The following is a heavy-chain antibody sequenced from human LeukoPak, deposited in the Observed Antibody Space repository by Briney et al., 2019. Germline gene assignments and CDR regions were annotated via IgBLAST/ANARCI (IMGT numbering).Heavy chain of an antibody. Sequence: GGSLRLSCAASGFTFSSYGMNWVRQAPGKGLEWLSYLSNSGNIHYAQSVKGRFTISRDNAKSSLYLHMDGLRSEDTAVYYCARRGDSPMIGDLWGQGILVTVAS. D-gene: IGHD3-10*02. J-gene: IGHJ4*02. CDR3: ARRGDSPMIGDL. CDR1: GFTFSSYG. CDR2: LSNSGNI. V-gene: IGHV3-48*01.